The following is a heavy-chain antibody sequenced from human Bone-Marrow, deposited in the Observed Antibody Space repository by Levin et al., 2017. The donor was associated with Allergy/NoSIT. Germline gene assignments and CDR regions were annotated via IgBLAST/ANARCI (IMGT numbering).Heavy chain of an antibody. D-gene: IGHD6-25*01. Sequence: GGSLRLSCAASGFTFSSYGMHWVRQAPGKGLEWVAVIWYDGSNKYYADSVKGRFTISRDNSKNTLYLQMNSLRAEDTAVYYCARAAARGPYYYGMDVWGQGTTVTVSS. J-gene: IGHJ6*02. CDR3: ARAAARGPYYYGMDV. V-gene: IGHV3-33*01. CDR1: GFTFSSYG. CDR2: IWYDGSNK.